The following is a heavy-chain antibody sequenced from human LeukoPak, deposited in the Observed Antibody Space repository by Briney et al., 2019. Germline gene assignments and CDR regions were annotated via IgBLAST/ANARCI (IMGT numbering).Heavy chain of an antibody. J-gene: IGHJ4*02. CDR1: GGSISSGSYY. CDR2: IDTSGST. D-gene: IGHD3-16*02. CDR3: AREDIYDYVWGSYRLH. Sequence: SETLSLTCTDSGGSISSGSYYWSCIRQPAGNGLEWLGRIDTSGSTNYNPPLKSRVTLSVDTSKNQFSLKLSSVTAADTAVYYCAREDIYDYVWGSYRLHWGQGTLVTVSS. V-gene: IGHV4-61*02.